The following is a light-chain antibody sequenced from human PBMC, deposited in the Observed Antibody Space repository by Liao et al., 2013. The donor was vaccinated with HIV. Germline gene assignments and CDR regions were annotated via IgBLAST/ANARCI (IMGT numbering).Light chain of an antibody. V-gene: IGLV3-21*01. CDR3: QAWDSSTAAV. CDR2: YDS. Sequence: SYVLTQPPSVSVAPGKTARITCGGNNIGSKSVHWYQQKPGQAPVLVIDYDSDRPSGIPERFSGANSGNTATLTISGTQAMDEADYYCQAWDSSTAAVFGGGTKLTVL. J-gene: IGLJ2*01. CDR1: NIGSKS.